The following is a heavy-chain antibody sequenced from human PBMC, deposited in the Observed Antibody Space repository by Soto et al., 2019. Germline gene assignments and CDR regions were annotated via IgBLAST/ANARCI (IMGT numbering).Heavy chain of an antibody. CDR2: INPSRGSA. CDR3: ARPLIGNTIDL. CDR1: GYTCFKYF. J-gene: IGHJ3*01. V-gene: IGHV1-46*01. D-gene: IGHD1-7*01. Sequence: GASVKVSCKASGYTCFKYFIHWVRQAPGQGLEWIGIINPSRGSATYGPIFQGRVSLTTDMPTSTVYMELSSLRSEDTAIYYCARPLIGNTIDLWGQGTSVTVSS.